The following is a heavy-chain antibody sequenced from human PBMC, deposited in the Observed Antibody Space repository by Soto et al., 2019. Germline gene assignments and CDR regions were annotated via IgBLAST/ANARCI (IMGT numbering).Heavy chain of an antibody. V-gene: IGHV3-30-3*01. CDR1: GFTFSSYA. Sequence: QVQLVESGGGVVQPGRSLRLSCAASGFTFSSYAMHWVRQAPGKGLEWVAVISYDGSNKYYADSVKGRFTISRDNSKNTLYLQMNSLRAEDTAVYYCAREAGHWFDHWGQGTLVTVSS. CDR2: ISYDGSNK. CDR3: AREAGHWFDH. J-gene: IGHJ5*02.